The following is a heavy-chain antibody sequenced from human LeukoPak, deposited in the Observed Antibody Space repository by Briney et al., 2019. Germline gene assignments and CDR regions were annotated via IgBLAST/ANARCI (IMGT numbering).Heavy chain of an antibody. CDR1: GASVSNYY. V-gene: IGHV4-59*02. J-gene: IGHJ4*02. CDR3: ARGGPDVDVATTIDY. CDR2: ISNSGRP. D-gene: IGHD5-24*01. Sequence: SETLSLTCTVSGASVSNYYWTWIRQPPGKGLEWIGYISNSGRPNFNPSLKSRVTISGDTSKNQFSLKLSFVTAADTAVYYCARGGPDVDVATTIDYWGQGTLVTVSS.